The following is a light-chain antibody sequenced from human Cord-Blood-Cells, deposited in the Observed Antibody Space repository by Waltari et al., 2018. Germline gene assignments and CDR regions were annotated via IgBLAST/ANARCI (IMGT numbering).Light chain of an antibody. Sequence: DIVMTQSPDSLAVSLGERATINCKSSQSVLYSSNNKNYLAWYQQKPGQPPKLLIYWASTRESGVPDRFSGSGSGTDFTLTISSLQAEDFATYYCQQYNSYSRITFGGGTKVEIK. J-gene: IGKJ4*01. CDR3: QQYNSYSRIT. CDR1: QSVLYSSNNKNY. CDR2: WAS. V-gene: IGKV4-1*01.